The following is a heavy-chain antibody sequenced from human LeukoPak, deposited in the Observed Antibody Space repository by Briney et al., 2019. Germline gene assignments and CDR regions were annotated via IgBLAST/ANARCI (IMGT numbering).Heavy chain of an antibody. CDR2: IYYTGST. J-gene: IGHJ4*02. CDR1: GGSISSSSYF. D-gene: IGHD1-1*01. V-gene: IGHV4-61*05. CDR3: TRVEVHGQSDY. Sequence: PSETLSLTCTVSGGSISSSSYFWGWIRQPPGKGLEWIGYIYYTGSTKYNPSLNSRVTISVDTSKNQFSLELRSVTAADTAVYYCTRVEVHGQSDYWGQGTLVTVSS.